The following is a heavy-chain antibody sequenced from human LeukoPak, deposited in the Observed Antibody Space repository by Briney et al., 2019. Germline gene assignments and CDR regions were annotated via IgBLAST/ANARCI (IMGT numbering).Heavy chain of an antibody. J-gene: IGHJ4*02. CDR3: AKSGGYSSSSVYYFDC. CDR2: ISGSGGST. V-gene: IGHV3-23*01. Sequence: PGGSLRLSCAASGFTFSSYAMSWVRQAPGKGLEWVSGISGSGGSTYYADSVRGRFTISRDNSKNTLYLQMNSLRAEDTAVYYCAKSGGYSSSSVYYFDCRGQGTLVTVSS. D-gene: IGHD6-6*01. CDR1: GFTFSSYA.